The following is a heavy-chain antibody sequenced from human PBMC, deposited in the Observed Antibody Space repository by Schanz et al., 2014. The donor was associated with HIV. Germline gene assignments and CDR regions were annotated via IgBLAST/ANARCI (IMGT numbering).Heavy chain of an antibody. CDR2: ISWNSDSK. D-gene: IGHD5-18*01. V-gene: IGHV3-9*01. CDR3: AKDRGVVSGMVTNYYYGMDV. Sequence: EVQLLESGGGVVQPGRSLRLSCAASGFIFDDYAMHWARQAPGKGLEWVSGISWNSDSKGYADSVKGRFTISRDNAKNSLYLQMNSLRAEDTALYYCAKDRGVVSGMVTNYYYGMDVWGQGTTVTVSS. J-gene: IGHJ6*02. CDR1: GFIFDDYA.